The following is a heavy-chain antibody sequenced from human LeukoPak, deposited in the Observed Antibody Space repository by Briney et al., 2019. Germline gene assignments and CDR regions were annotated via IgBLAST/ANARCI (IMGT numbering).Heavy chain of an antibody. J-gene: IGHJ6*03. D-gene: IGHD1-1*01. CDR3: AKYVQNYYYYMDV. V-gene: IGHV3-33*06. CDR2: IWYDGSNK. Sequence: GGSLRLSCAASGFSFSHYAMSWVRQAPGKGLEWVAVIWYDGSNKYYADSVKGRFTISRDNSKNTLYLQMNSLRAEDTAVYYCAKYVQNYYYYMDVWGKGTTVTVSS. CDR1: GFSFSHYA.